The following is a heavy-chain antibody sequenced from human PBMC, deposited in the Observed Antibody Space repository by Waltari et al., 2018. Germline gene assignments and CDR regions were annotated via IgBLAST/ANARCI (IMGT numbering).Heavy chain of an antibody. J-gene: IGHJ2*01. CDR1: GGSISSYY. D-gene: IGHD3-22*01. Sequence: QVQLQESGPGLVKPSETLSLTCTVSGGSISSYYWSWIRQPPGKGLEWIGYIYYSGSTNYNPSLKSRVTISVDTSKNQFSLKLSSVTAADTAVYYCARLRAVYYYDSSGYSNWYFDLWGRGTLVTVSS. V-gene: IGHV4-59*01. CDR2: IYYSGST. CDR3: ARLRAVYYYDSSGYSNWYFDL.